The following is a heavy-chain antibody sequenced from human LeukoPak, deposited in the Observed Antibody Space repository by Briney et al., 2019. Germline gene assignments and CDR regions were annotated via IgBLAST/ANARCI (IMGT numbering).Heavy chain of an antibody. CDR1: GFTFRNYV. D-gene: IGHD6-19*01. CDR2: VSCDGNNK. J-gene: IGHJ4*02. Sequence: PGGSLRLSCAASGFTFRNYVMHWVRQAPGKGLEWVAAVSCDGNNKYYADSVKGRFTISRDNSKNTLYLQMNSLRAEDTALYYCARGLGCSSGWSKGYFDYWGQGTLVTVSS. CDR3: ARGLGCSSGWSKGYFDY. V-gene: IGHV3-30-3*01.